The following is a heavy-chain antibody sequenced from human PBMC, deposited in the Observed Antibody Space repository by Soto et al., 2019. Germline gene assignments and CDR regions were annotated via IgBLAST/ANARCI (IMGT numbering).Heavy chain of an antibody. D-gene: IGHD2-21*02. V-gene: IGHV4-30-2*01. CDR1: GGSISSGCYS. J-gene: IGHJ5*02. CDR2: IYHSGST. Sequence: TLSLPCAVSGGSISSGCYSWSWIRQPPGKVLEWIGYIYHSGSTYYNPSLKSRVTISVDRSKNQFSLKLSSVTAADTAVYYCAREEQAYCGGDCRYNWFEPWGQGTLVTVSS. CDR3: AREEQAYCGGDCRYNWFEP.